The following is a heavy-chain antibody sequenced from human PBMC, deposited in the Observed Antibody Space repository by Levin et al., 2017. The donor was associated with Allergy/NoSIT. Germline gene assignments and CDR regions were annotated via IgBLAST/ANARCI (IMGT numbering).Heavy chain of an antibody. J-gene: IGHJ3*02. Sequence: SCAASGFTFSSYAMHWVRQAPGKGLEWVAVISYDGSNKYYADSVKGRFTISRDNSKNTLYLQMNSLRAEDTAVYYCADPGAFDIWGQGTMVTVSS. V-gene: IGHV3-30-3*01. CDR1: GFTFSSYA. D-gene: IGHD7-27*01. CDR3: ADPGAFDI. CDR2: ISYDGSNK.